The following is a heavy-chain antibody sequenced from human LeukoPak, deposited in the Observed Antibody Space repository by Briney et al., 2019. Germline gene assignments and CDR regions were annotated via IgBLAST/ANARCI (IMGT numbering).Heavy chain of an antibody. Sequence: GGSLRLSCAASGFTFSSYEMNWVRQAPGKGLEWVSHISSSGSSIYYADSVKGRFTISRDNAKNSLYLQMNSLRAEDTAVYYCVRVGDSSTDFWGQGTLVTVSS. CDR3: VRVGDSSTDF. V-gene: IGHV3-48*03. D-gene: IGHD3-16*01. J-gene: IGHJ4*02. CDR2: ISSSGSSI. CDR1: GFTFSSYE.